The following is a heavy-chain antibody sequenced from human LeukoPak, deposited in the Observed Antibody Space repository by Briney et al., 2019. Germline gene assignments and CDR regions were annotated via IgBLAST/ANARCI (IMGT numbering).Heavy chain of an antibody. CDR2: IYYSGST. V-gene: IGHV4-39*07. Sequence: SETLSLTCTVSGGSISSSSYYWGWIRQPPGKGLEWIGSIYYSGSTYYNPSLKSRVTISVDTSKNQFSLKLSSVTAADTAVYYCARVLAAAGTSPYFDYWGREPWSPSPQ. D-gene: IGHD6-13*01. CDR3: ARVLAAAGTSPYFDY. J-gene: IGHJ4*02. CDR1: GGSISSSSYY.